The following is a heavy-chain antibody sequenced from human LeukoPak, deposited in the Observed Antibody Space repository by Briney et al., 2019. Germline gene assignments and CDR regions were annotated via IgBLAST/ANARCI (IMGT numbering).Heavy chain of an antibody. CDR1: GFTVSDNY. CDR2: IYSAGNT. CDR3: ARVHGSGWFFDY. J-gene: IGHJ4*02. D-gene: IGHD6-19*01. Sequence: PGGSLRLSCAASGFTVSDNYMSWVRRAPGKGLEWVSIIYSAGNTYYADSVKGRFTISRDISKNTLYFQMNSLRAEDTAVYYCARVHGSGWFFDYWGQGTLVTVSS. V-gene: IGHV3-53*01.